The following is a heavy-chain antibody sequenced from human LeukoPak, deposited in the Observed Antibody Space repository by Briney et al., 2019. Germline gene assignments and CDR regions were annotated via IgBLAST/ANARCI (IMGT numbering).Heavy chain of an antibody. D-gene: IGHD3-10*01. J-gene: IGHJ4*02. CDR2: ISSSSSYI. V-gene: IGHV3-21*04. CDR3: ARDPDYGSGSYCFDY. CDR1: GFTFSSYS. Sequence: GGSLRLSCAASGFTFSSYSMNWVRQAPGKGLEWVSSISSSSSYIYYADSVKGRFTISRDNAKNSLYLQMNSLRAEDTAVYYCARDPDYGSGSYCFDYWGQGTLVTVSS.